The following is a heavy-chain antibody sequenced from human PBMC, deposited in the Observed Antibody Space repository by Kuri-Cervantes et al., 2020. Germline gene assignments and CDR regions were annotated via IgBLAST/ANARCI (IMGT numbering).Heavy chain of an antibody. CDR2: IWYDGSNK. V-gene: IGHV3-33*08. CDR1: GFTFSSYA. D-gene: IGHD3-3*01. J-gene: IGHJ4*02. CDR3: ARESWTIFGVVTKGYYFDY. Sequence: GESLKISCAASGFTFSSYAMHWVRQAPGKGLEWVAVIWYDGSNKYYADSVKGRFTISRDNSKNTLYLQMNSLRAEDTAVYYCARESWTIFGVVTKGYYFDYWGQGTLVTVSS.